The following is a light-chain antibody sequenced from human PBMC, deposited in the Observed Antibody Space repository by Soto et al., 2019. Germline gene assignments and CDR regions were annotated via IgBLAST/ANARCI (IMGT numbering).Light chain of an antibody. Sequence: QSALTQPASVSGSPGQSITISCTGTSSDVGGYNCVCWYQQHPGKAPKLIIYDVSNRPSGVSNRFSGSKSGNTASLTISGLQAEDKADYYCSSYTSSTTLLFGGGTKLTVL. V-gene: IGLV2-14*03. CDR2: DVS. J-gene: IGLJ2*01. CDR3: SSYTSSTTLL. CDR1: SSDVGGYNC.